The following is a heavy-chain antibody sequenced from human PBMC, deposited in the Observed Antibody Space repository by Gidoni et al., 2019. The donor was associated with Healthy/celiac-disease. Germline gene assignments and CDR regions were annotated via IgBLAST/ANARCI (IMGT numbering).Heavy chain of an antibody. Sequence: EVPLVEPGGGLVNPGGALSRAGAASGFTFSRCCMNGVRQAAGKGLECVSSISSSSSYIYYADSVKGRFTISRDNAKNSLYLQMNSLRAEDTAVYYCARHDYGDYGWGQGTLVTVSS. V-gene: IGHV3-21*01. CDR2: ISSSSSYI. CDR1: GFTFSRCC. CDR3: ARHDYGDYG. J-gene: IGHJ4*02. D-gene: IGHD4-17*01.